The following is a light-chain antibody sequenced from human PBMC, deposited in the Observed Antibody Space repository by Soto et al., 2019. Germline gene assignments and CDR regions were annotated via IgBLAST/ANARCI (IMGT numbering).Light chain of an antibody. Sequence: EIVLTQSPGTLSLSPGERATLSCRASQSVSSNVAWYQQKPGQAPRLLMYGASTRATGIPVRFSGSGSETEFTLSVSSLQSEDFAVYYCQQYNNWPRTFGQGTKVDIK. CDR3: QQYNNWPRT. V-gene: IGKV3-15*01. CDR1: QSVSSN. J-gene: IGKJ1*01. CDR2: GAS.